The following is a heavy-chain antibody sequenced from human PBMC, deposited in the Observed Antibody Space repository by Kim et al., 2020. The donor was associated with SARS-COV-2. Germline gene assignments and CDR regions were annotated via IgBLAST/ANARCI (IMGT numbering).Heavy chain of an antibody. CDR3: ARLAYDSSGTPVYYFD. CDR1: GGSISSSSYY. D-gene: IGHD3-22*01. V-gene: IGHV4-39*01. CDR2: IYYSGST. Sequence: SETLSLTCTVSGGSISSSSYYWGWIRQPPGKGLEWIGNIYYSGSTYYNPSLKSRVTISVDTSKNQFSLKLNSVTAAHAAVYYCARLAYDSSGTPVYYFD. J-gene: IGHJ4*01.